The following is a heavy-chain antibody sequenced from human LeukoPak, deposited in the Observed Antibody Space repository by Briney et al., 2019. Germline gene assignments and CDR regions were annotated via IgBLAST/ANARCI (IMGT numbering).Heavy chain of an antibody. J-gene: IGHJ5*02. Sequence: SETLSLTCAVYGGSFSGYYWSWVRQPPGKGLEWIGEINHSGSTNYNPSLKSRVTISVDTSKNQFSLKLSSVTAADTAVYYCARQQLVISWFDPWGQGTLVTVSS. V-gene: IGHV4-34*01. CDR1: GGSFSGYY. CDR3: ARQQLVISWFDP. D-gene: IGHD6-13*01. CDR2: INHSGST.